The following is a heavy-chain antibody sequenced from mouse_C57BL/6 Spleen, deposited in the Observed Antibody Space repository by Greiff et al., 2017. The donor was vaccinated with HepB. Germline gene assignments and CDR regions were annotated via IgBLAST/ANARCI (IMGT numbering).Heavy chain of an antibody. CDR3: ARHGPPPTVVAYYYAMDY. CDR2: ISSGGSYT. CDR1: GFTFSSYG. D-gene: IGHD1-1*01. J-gene: IGHJ4*01. Sequence: EVKLMESGGDLVKPGGSLKLSCAASGFTFSSYGMSWVRQTPDKRLEWVATISSGGSYTYYPDSVKGRFTISRDNAKNTLYLQMSSLKSEDTAMSYCARHGPPPTVVAYYYAMDYWGQGTSVTVSS. V-gene: IGHV5-6*01.